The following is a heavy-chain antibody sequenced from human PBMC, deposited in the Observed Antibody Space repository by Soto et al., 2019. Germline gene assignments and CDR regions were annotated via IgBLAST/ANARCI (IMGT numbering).Heavy chain of an antibody. CDR3: TKGKSVINSGYDAFEI. J-gene: IGHJ3*02. CDR2: ISISGGTI. CDR1: GFTVSSYE. Sequence: VGSLRLSCAASGFTVSSYEMNWVRQAPGKGLEWVAYISISGGTIYYGDSVEGRFTISRDNANNSLYLQMNSLRAEDTAVYYCTKGKSVINSGYDAFEIWGRGTVVTVSS. V-gene: IGHV3-48*03. D-gene: IGHD5-12*01.